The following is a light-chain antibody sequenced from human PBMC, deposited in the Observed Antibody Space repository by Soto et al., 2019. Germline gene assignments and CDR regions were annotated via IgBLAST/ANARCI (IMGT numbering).Light chain of an antibody. V-gene: IGLV2-23*02. CDR3: CSYAGSSTHVV. CDR2: EVS. CDR1: SSDVGSYNL. J-gene: IGLJ2*01. Sequence: QSVLTQPASVSGSPGQPSTISCTGTSSDVGSYNLVSWYQQHPGKAPKLMIYEVSKRPSGVSNRFSGSKSGNTASLTISGLQAEDEADYYCCSYAGSSTHVVFGGGTKLTVL.